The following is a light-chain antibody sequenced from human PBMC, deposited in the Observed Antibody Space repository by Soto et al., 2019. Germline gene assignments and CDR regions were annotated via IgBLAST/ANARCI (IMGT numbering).Light chain of an antibody. V-gene: IGKV3-15*01. Sequence: ILMTQSPATLSVSPGERATLSCRASQSVSNNLAWSQQKPGQAPRLLIYDASTRATGIPARCSGSGSGTEFTLTISGLQSEDFAVYYCQQYNNWPPWTFGQGTKVEIK. J-gene: IGKJ1*01. CDR1: QSVSNN. CDR2: DAS. CDR3: QQYNNWPPWT.